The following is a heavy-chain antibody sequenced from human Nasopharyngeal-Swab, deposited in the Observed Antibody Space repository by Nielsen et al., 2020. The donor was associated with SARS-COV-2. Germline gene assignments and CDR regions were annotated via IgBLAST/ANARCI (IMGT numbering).Heavy chain of an antibody. J-gene: IGHJ2*01. D-gene: IGHD6-19*01. CDR1: GFTFSSYA. Sequence: GESLKISCAASGFTFSSYAMHWVRQAPGKGLEWVAVISYDGSNKYYADSVKGRFTISRDNSKNTLYLQMNSLRAEATAVYYCARSSGGYWYFDLWGRGTLVTVSS. CDR3: ARSSGGYWYFDL. CDR2: ISYDGSNK. V-gene: IGHV3-30*04.